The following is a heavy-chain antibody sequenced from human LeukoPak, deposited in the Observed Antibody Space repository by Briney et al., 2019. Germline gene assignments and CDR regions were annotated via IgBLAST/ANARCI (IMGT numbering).Heavy chain of an antibody. CDR2: INSDGSST. CDR1: GFTFRNYA. Sequence: GGSLRLSCSASGFTFRNYAMNWVRQAPGKGLVWVSRINSDGSSTYYADFVKGRFTISRDNAKNTLYLQMNSLRAEDTAVYYCAREMATIWAFDIWGQGTMVTVSS. J-gene: IGHJ3*02. D-gene: IGHD5-24*01. CDR3: AREMATIWAFDI. V-gene: IGHV3-74*01.